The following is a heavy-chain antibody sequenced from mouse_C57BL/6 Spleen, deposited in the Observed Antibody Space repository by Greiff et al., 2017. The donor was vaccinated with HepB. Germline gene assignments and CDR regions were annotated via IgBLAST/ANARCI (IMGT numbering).Heavy chain of an antibody. CDR2: INPGSGGT. V-gene: IGHV1-54*01. CDR1: GYAFTNYL. D-gene: IGHD3-3*01. Sequence: VQLQQSGAELVRPGPSVKVSCKASGYAFTNYLIEWVKQRPGQGLEWIGVINPGSGGTNYNEKFKGKATLTADKSSSTAYMQLSSLTSEDSAVYFCARSGTGLFDYWGQGTTLTVSS. J-gene: IGHJ2*01. CDR3: ARSGTGLFDY.